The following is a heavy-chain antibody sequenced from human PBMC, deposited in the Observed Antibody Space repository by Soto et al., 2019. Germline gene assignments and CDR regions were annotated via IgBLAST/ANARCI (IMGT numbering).Heavy chain of an antibody. D-gene: IGHD6-6*01. CDR1: GDSIRSDGYY. CDR2: IYYTGST. CDR3: ARTTARPARYDY. Sequence: SETLSLTCTVSGDSIRSDGYYWSWIRQHPGKGLEWIGYIYYTGSTYYNPSLESRLTISVDTSKNQFSLKLRSVTAADTAVYYCARTTARPARYDYWGQGTLVTVSS. J-gene: IGHJ4*02. V-gene: IGHV4-31*03.